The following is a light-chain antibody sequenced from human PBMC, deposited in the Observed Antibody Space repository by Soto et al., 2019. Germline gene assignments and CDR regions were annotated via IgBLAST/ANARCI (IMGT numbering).Light chain of an antibody. V-gene: IGKV1-39*01. CDR3: QQSYNTPLT. CDR2: AAS. CDR1: QTVSRY. Sequence: DIQLTQSPSSLSASVGDTVTITCRASQTVSRYLNWYQQKSGTAPKLLIYAASTLHTGVPSRFSGRGSGTDFTLTINNLQPEDFATYYCQQSYNTPLTFGGGTKVEVK. J-gene: IGKJ4*01.